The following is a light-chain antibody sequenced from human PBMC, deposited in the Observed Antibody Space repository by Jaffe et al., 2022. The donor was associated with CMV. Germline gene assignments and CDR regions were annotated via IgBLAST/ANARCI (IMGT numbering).Light chain of an antibody. CDR1: EVGNKF. V-gene: IGLV3-1*01. CDR3: QAWDSNTYVV. CDR2: EYN. J-gene: IGLJ2*01. Sequence: SYVLTQSPSVSVSPGQTASITCSGDEVGNKFVSWYQQKPGQSPVLIIYEYNKRPSGIPERFSGSNSGNTATLTISGTQAMDEADYYCQAWDSNTYVVFGGGTTLTVL.